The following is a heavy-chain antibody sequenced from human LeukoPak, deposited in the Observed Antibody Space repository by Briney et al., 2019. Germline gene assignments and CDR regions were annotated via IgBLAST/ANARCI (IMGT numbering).Heavy chain of an antibody. CDR3: ARGYYYDSSGYADWFDP. Sequence: SQTLSLTCTVSGGSISSGHFYWSWIRQPPGKGLEWIGYIYYSGSTYYNPSLKSRVTISVDTSMQQFSLKLSSVTAADTAVYYCARGYYYDSSGYADWFDPWGQGTLVTVSS. CDR1: GGSISSGHFY. CDR2: IYYSGST. V-gene: IGHV4-30-4*01. D-gene: IGHD3-22*01. J-gene: IGHJ5*02.